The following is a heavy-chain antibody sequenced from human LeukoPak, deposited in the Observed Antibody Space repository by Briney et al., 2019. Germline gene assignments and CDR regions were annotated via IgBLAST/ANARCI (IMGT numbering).Heavy chain of an antibody. CDR3: AKGAMKKDFWSGYIVGWYFDY. D-gene: IGHD3-3*01. Sequence: GGSLRLSCAASGFTFSSYAMSWVRQAPGRGLEWVSAISGSGGSTYYADSVKGRFTISRDNSKNTLYLQMSSLRAEDTAVYYCAKGAMKKDFWSGYIVGWYFDYWGQGTLVTVSS. CDR1: GFTFSSYA. J-gene: IGHJ4*02. CDR2: ISGSGGST. V-gene: IGHV3-23*01.